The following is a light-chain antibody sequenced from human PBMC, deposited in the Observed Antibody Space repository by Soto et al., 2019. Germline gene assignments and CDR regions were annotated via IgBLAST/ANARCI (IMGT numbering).Light chain of an antibody. J-gene: IGKJ1*01. V-gene: IGKV3-20*01. CDR3: QQYGTSPRT. Sequence: EIVLTQSPGTLSLSPGERATLSCRASQSISSSYLAWYQQQPGQAPRLLNYGASSRVTGIPDRFSGSGSGTDVTLTISRLEPEDFAVYYCQQYGTSPRTFGQGTKVEIK. CDR2: GAS. CDR1: QSISSSY.